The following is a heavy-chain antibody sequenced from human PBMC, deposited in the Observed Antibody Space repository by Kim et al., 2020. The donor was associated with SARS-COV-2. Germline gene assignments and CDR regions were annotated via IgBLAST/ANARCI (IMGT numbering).Heavy chain of an antibody. CDR1: GFTFDDYA. J-gene: IGHJ4*02. CDR3: AKDISPTYYFDTSGYPRFDY. CDR2: ISWNSGSI. Sequence: GGSLRLSCAASGFTFDDYAMHWVRQAPGKGLEWVSGISWNSGSIGYADSVKGRFTISRDNAKNSLFLQMNSLRAEDTALYYCAKDISPTYYFDTSGYPRFDYWGQGTLVTVSS. V-gene: IGHV3-9*01. D-gene: IGHD3-22*01.